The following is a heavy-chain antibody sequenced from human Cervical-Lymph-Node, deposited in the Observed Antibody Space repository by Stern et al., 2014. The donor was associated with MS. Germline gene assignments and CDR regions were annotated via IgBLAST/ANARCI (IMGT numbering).Heavy chain of an antibody. CDR1: RFDFNVHS. V-gene: IGHV3-21*01. D-gene: IGHD1-26*01. J-gene: IGHJ6*02. CDR3: VRQGVGTTTTSFYYSGLDV. Sequence: EVQLEESGGGLVKPGGSLRLSCAASRFDFNVHSMNWVRQAPGKGLEWISSISSRSSYIYYADSVKGRFTISRDNAKKSLYLQMNSLRVEDTAVYYCVRQGVGTTTTSFYYSGLDVWGQGTTVTVSS. CDR2: ISSRSSYI.